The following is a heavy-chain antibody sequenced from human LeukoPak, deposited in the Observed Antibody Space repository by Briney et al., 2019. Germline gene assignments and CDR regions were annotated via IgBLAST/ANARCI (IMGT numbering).Heavy chain of an antibody. CDR2: MNPNSGNT. V-gene: IGHV1-8*01. CDR3: ARDRNGYSYGNLDY. Sequence: ASVKVSCKASGYTFTSYDISWVRQATGQGLEWMGWMNPNSGNTGYAQKFQGRVTMTRNTSISTAYMELSSLRSEDTAVYYCARDRNGYSYGNLDYWGQGTLVTVSS. CDR1: GYTFTSYD. J-gene: IGHJ4*02. D-gene: IGHD5-18*01.